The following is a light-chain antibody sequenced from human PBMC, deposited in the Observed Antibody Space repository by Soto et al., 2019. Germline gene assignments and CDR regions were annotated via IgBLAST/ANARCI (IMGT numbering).Light chain of an antibody. Sequence: EIVLTQSPATLSFSPGERATLSCRASQSVSTYLAWYQQKPGQAPSPLIYDASNRATGIPARFSGSGSGTDFTLTISSLEPEDFAVYYCQQRSNWPITFGPGTKVDIK. CDR2: DAS. J-gene: IGKJ3*01. CDR3: QQRSNWPIT. CDR1: QSVSTY. V-gene: IGKV3-11*01.